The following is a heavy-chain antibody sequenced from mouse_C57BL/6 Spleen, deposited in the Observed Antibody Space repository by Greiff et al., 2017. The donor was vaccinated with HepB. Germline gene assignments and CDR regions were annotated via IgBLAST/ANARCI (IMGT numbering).Heavy chain of an antibody. CDR3: ARESHYYYGSSYWYFDV. Sequence: DVMLVESGGGLVKPGGSLKLSCAASGFTFSSYAMSWVRQTPEKRLEWVATISDGGSYTYYPDNVKGRFTISRDNAKNNLYLQMSHLKSEDTAMYYCARESHYYYGSSYWYFDVWGTGTTVTVSS. CDR1: GFTFSSYA. J-gene: IGHJ1*03. V-gene: IGHV5-4*01. D-gene: IGHD1-1*01. CDR2: ISDGGSYT.